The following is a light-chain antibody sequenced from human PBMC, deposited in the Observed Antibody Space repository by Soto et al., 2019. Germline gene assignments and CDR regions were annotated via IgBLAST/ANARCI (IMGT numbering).Light chain of an antibody. Sequence: QSVLTQPPSASGSPGQSVTISCTGTSRDVGAYNYVSWYQQHPGKAPKLMIYEVSKRPSGVPDRFSGSKSDNTASLTVSGLQAEDEADYYCSSYAGGNIVFGGGTQLTVL. CDR2: EVS. CDR1: SRDVGAYNY. V-gene: IGLV2-8*01. J-gene: IGLJ2*01. CDR3: SSYAGGNIV.